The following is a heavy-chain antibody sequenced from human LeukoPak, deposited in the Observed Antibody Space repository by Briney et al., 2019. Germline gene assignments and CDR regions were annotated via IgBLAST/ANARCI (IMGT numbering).Heavy chain of an antibody. CDR3: AKDGGGYSRGWYDY. Sequence: GRSLRLSCAASGFTFSSYAMSWVRQAPGKGLELVSAISGSGCSTYYADSVKGRFTISRDNYKNPLYLEMNSLRAEETAVYYCAKDGGGYSRGWYDYWGQGTLVSVSS. J-gene: IGHJ4*02. CDR1: GFTFSSYA. V-gene: IGHV3-23*01. D-gene: IGHD6-19*01. CDR2: ISGSGCST.